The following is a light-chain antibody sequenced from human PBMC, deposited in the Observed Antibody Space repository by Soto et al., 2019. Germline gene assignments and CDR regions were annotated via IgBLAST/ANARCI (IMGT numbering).Light chain of an antibody. CDR3: QQANSFLGLS. J-gene: IGKJ4*01. CDR2: AAS. Sequence: DIPMTQSPSSVSASVGDRVTITCRASQGIGTWLAWYQQKPGKAPKVLIYAASSLQSGVPSRFSGSGSGTDFTLTISSLQPEDFASYYCQQANSFLGLSFGGGTKVEIK. V-gene: IGKV1-12*01. CDR1: QGIGTW.